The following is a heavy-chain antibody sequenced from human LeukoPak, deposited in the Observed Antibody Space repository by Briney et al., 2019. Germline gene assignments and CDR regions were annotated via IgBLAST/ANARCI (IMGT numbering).Heavy chain of an antibody. D-gene: IGHD6-19*01. CDR2: IYYSGST. Sequence: SETLSLTCTVSGGSISSSSYYWGWIRQPPGKGLEWIGSIYYSGSTYYNPSLKSRVTISVDTSKNQFSLKLSSVTAADTAVYYCAGTSKWLAFDYWGQGTLVTVSS. CDR1: GGSISSSSYY. CDR3: AGTSKWLAFDY. J-gene: IGHJ4*02. V-gene: IGHV4-39*07.